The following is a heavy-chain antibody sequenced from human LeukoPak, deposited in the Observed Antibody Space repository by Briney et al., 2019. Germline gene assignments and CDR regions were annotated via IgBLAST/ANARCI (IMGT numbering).Heavy chain of an antibody. Sequence: GGSLRLSCAASGFTFTIFEMNWVRQAPGKGLEWVSYISSSGSTIYYADSVKGRFTISRDNAKNSLYLQMNSLRAEDTAVYYCAELGITMIGGVWGKGTTVTISS. D-gene: IGHD3-10*02. CDR1: GFTFTIFE. CDR3: AELGITMIGGV. J-gene: IGHJ6*04. V-gene: IGHV3-48*03. CDR2: ISSSGSTI.